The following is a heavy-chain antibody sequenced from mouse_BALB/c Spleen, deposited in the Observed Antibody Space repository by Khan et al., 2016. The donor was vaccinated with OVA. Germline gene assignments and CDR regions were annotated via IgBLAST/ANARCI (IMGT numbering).Heavy chain of an antibody. Sequence: VQLQQSGPGLVKPSQSLSLTCTVTGYSITSDYAWNWIRQFPGNKLEWMGYISYSGSTTYNPSLKSRISITRDTSKNQFFLQLNSVTTEDTATCYCARWFTDWGQGTLVTVSA. CDR2: ISYSGST. CDR3: ARWFTD. J-gene: IGHJ3*01. CDR1: GYSITSDYA. V-gene: IGHV3-2*02.